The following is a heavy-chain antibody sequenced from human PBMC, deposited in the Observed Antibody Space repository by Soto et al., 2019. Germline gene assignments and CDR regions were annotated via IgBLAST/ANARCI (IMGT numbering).Heavy chain of an antibody. V-gene: IGHV4-39*01. D-gene: IGHD1-26*01. Sequence: PSETLSLTCTVSYGSISVSNVFWGWVRQPPGKGLEWIGKIDHSGTANFNPSLGTRVTFPVDTSKNQFSLKLSSVTAADTAVYYCARVKSVGYYYYGMDVWGQGTTVTVSS. CDR2: IDHSGTA. J-gene: IGHJ6*02. CDR3: ARVKSVGYYYYGMDV. CDR1: YGSISVSNVF.